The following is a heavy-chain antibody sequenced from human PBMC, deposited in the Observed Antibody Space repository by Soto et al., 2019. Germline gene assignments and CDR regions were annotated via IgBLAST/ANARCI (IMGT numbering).Heavy chain of an antibody. CDR3: AAGPTYYYDNSGYHPPSY. CDR1: GFTFTSSA. J-gene: IGHJ4*02. D-gene: IGHD3-22*01. V-gene: IGHV1-58*01. Sequence: SVKVSCKASGFTFTSSAVQWVRQARGQRLEWIGWIVVGSGNTNYAQKFQERVTITRDMSTSTAYMELSSLRSEDTAVYYCAAGPTYYYDNSGYHPPSYWGQGTLVTVSS. CDR2: IVVGSGNT.